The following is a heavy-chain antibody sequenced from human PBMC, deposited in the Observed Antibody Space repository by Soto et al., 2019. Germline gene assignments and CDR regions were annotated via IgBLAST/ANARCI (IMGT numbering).Heavy chain of an antibody. D-gene: IGHD6-6*01. CDR2: ISAGDDST. CDR3: AKGGTSYSQRPDY. Sequence: EVQLLESGGGLVQPGGSLRLSCAASGFTFSSYAMSWVRQAPGKGLEWVSAISAGDDSTYYADSVKGRYTISRDNSKNTLYLQMNSLRTEDTAVYFCAKGGTSYSQRPDYWGQGALVTVSS. V-gene: IGHV3-23*01. CDR1: GFTFSSYA. J-gene: IGHJ4*02.